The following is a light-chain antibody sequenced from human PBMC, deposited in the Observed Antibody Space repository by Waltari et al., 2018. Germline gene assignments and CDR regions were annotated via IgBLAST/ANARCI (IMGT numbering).Light chain of an antibody. Sequence: QSVLTQPPSMSGAPGQRVTIPCTGISSNIGAGYDVHWYQQRPGTAPKLLLYGNSYRPSGVPDRFSGSKSGTSASLAITGLQAEDEADYYCQSYDNSPSGVVFGGGTKLTVL. CDR2: GNS. CDR3: QSYDNSPSGVV. V-gene: IGLV1-40*01. CDR1: SSNIGAGYD. J-gene: IGLJ2*01.